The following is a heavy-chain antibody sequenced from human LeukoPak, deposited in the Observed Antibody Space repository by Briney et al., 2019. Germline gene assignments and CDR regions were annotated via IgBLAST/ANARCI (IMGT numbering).Heavy chain of an antibody. Sequence: SGGSLRLSCAASGFTFSSYSMNWVRQAPGKGLEWLSFIRSKDHGGTTEYAASVKGRFTISRDDSNSIAYLQMNSLIIGDTAVYFCTRDPHYYHGNPHDFWGQGTRVTVSS. D-gene: IGHD4-23*01. CDR2: IRSKDHGGTT. CDR3: TRDPHYYHGNPHDF. V-gene: IGHV3-49*04. J-gene: IGHJ4*02. CDR1: GFTFSSYS.